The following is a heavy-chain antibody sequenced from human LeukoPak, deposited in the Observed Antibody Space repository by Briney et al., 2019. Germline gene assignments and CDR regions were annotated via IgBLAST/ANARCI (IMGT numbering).Heavy chain of an antibody. V-gene: IGHV1-2*02. J-gene: IGHJ5*02. CDR3: ARVIARLVTNWFDP. Sequence: ASVKVSCKASGYTFTGYYMHWVRQAPGQGLEWMGWINPNSGGTNYAQKFQGRVTMTRDTSISTAYMELSRLRSDDTAVYYCARVIARLVTNWFDPWGQGTLVTVSS. CDR2: INPNSGGT. D-gene: IGHD6-19*01. CDR1: GYTFTGYY.